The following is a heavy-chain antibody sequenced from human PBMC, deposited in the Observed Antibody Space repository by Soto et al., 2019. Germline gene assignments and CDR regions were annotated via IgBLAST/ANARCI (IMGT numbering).Heavy chain of an antibody. D-gene: IGHD4-17*01. J-gene: IGHJ6*02. CDR1: GYSFTPHW. CDR2: IDPSNSYI. Sequence: GTSLQISCQGSGYSFTPHWITWVRQTIGKGLEWIGRIDPSNSYINYSPSFQGHVTISVDRSISTAYLQWRRLQASDNAIYYCARRLSGPKEDYHAYYFYDLDVWGQEAKVAISS. V-gene: IGHV5-10-1*01. CDR3: ARRLSGPKEDYHAYYFYDLDV.